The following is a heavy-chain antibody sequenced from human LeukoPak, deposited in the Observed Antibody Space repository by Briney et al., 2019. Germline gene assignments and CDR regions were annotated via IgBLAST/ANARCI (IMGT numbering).Heavy chain of an antibody. CDR2: IYYSGST. V-gene: IGHV4-39*01. CDR3: ARFPIVVVPAAMGENY. D-gene: IGHD2-2*01. CDR1: GGSISSSSYY. J-gene: IGHJ4*02. Sequence: SETLSLTCTVSGGSISSSSYYWGWIRQPPGKGLEWIGSIYYSGSTYYNPSLKSRVTISVDTSKNQFSLKLSSVTAADTAVYYCARFPIVVVPAAMGENYWGQGTLVTVSS.